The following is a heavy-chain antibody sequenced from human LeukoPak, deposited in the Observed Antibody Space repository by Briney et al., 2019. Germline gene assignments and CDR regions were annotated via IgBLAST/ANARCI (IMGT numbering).Heavy chain of an antibody. CDR1: GYTFTSYD. CDR2: ISAYNGKT. D-gene: IGHD6-13*01. V-gene: IGHV1-18*03. CDR3: ARAVSYSSSSSMDV. Sequence: ASVKVSCKASGYTFTSYDISWVRQAPGQGLEWMGWISAYNGKTKYSQEFQGRVTITRDTSASTAYMELSSLRSEDMAVYYCARAVSYSSSSSMDVCGKATTVTVSS. J-gene: IGHJ6*03.